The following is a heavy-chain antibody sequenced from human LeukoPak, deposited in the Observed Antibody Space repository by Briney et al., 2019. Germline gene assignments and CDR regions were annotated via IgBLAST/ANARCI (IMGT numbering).Heavy chain of an antibody. Sequence: SETLSLTCTVSGGSISTSNYYWGWIRQPPGKGLEWIGNIFYSGSTYYSPSLKSRVTISLDTSRNQFSLKLSSVTAADTAVYYCARRRLRYSSSWDDRYMDVWGKGTTVTISS. D-gene: IGHD6-13*01. CDR1: GGSISTSNYY. V-gene: IGHV4-39*07. CDR2: IFYSGST. J-gene: IGHJ6*03. CDR3: ARRRLRYSSSWDDRYMDV.